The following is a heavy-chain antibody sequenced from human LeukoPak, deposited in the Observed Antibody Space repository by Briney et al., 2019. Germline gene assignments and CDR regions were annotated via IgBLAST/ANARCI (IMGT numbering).Heavy chain of an antibody. CDR3: AKTRSCYYYYMDV. CDR1: GGSFSGYY. CDR2: INHSGST. V-gene: IGHV4-34*01. J-gene: IGHJ6*03. Sequence: KPSETLSLTCAVYGGSFSGYYWSWIRQPPGKGLEWIGEINHSGSTNYNPSLKSRVTISVDTSKNQFSLKLSSVTAADTAVCYCAKTRSCYYYYMDVWGKGTKVTVSS.